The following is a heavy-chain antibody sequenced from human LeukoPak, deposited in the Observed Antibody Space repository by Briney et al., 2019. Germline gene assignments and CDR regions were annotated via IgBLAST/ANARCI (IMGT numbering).Heavy chain of an antibody. Sequence: ASVKVSCKASGYTFIGHYVHWVRQAPGQGLEWMGWINPNSDATKYSQKFQGRVTMTRDTSISTTYMDLTRLTSDDTAVYYCARGPEYGGTIDYWGQGTLVTVSS. CDR3: ARGPEYGGTIDY. J-gene: IGHJ4*02. CDR1: GYTFIGHY. D-gene: IGHD4-23*01. CDR2: INPNSDAT. V-gene: IGHV1-2*02.